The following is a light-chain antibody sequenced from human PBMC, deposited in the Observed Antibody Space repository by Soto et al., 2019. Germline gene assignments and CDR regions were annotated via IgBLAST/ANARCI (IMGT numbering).Light chain of an antibody. V-gene: IGKV3-20*01. CDR1: QSLSSRN. CDR3: QQFRSSPLT. CDR2: DAS. J-gene: IGKJ4*01. Sequence: ELVLTQSPGTLSLSPGQRATLSCRASQSLSSRNLAWYQQKPGQAPRPLIYDASNRATGIPARFSGSGSGTDFTLTISRVEPEDFAVYYCQQFRSSPLTFGGGTKVDIK.